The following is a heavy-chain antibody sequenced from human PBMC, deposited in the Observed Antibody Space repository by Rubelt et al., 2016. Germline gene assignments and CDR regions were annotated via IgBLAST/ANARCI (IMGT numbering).Heavy chain of an antibody. CDR3: ASRGLGRTAGARS. J-gene: IGHJ5*02. V-gene: IGHV4-34*01. D-gene: IGHD3-22*01. CDR1: GGSFSGYY. CDR2: INHSGST. Sequence: QVQLQQWGAGLLKPSETLSLTCAVYGGSFSGYYWSWIRQPPGKGLEWIGEINHSGSTNYNPALRSRFTISVGTSKNQFSLKLGSVTAADTAVYYCASRGLGRTAGARSWGQGTLVTVSS.